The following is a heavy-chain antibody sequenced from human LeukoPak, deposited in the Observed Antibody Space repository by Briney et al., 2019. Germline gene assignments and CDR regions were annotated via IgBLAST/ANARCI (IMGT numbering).Heavy chain of an antibody. CDR1: GGSISSYY. CDR2: IYASGNT. V-gene: IGHV4-4*07. D-gene: IGHD6-6*01. CDR3: ARSLVRGRFDP. Sequence: SETLSLTCTVSGGSISSYYWSWVRQPAGKGLEWIGRIYASGNTNYNPSLKGRVTMTVDTSKNQFSLNLSSVTAADTAVYYCARSLVRGRFDPWGQGTLVTVSS. J-gene: IGHJ5*02.